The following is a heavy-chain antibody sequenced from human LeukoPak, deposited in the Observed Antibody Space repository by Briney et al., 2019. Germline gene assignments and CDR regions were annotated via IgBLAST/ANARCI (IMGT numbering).Heavy chain of an antibody. D-gene: IGHD2-2*01. J-gene: IGHJ6*02. V-gene: IGHV4-4*07. CDR2: IYSSGST. Sequence: SETLSLTCTVSGGSVNSYYWSWIRQPAGKGLEWIGRIYSSGSTNYNPSLKSRVTMSVDTSKNQFSLKLSSVTAADTAVYYCARAGSGRDCSSTSCYAYYYYYGMDVWGQGTTVTVSS. CDR3: ARAGSGRDCSSTSCYAYYYYYGMDV. CDR1: GGSVNSYY.